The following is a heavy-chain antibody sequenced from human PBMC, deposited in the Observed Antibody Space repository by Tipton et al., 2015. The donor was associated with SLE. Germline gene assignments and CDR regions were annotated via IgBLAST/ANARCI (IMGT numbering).Heavy chain of an antibody. CDR1: GFNFDDYG. CDR3: ARSGLGLFDY. V-gene: IGHV3-20*04. CDR2: INWNGVDT. D-gene: IGHD3-10*01. J-gene: IGHJ4*02. Sequence: SLRLSCEASGFNFDDYGMRWVRQVPGKGLEWVAAINWNGVDTGYADSVKGRFTISRDNAKNSLYLQMNSLRAEDTAFYYCARSGLGLFDYWGQGTLVTVSS.